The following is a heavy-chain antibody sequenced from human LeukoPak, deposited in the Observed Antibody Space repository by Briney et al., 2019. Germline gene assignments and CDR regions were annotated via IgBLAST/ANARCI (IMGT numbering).Heavy chain of an antibody. D-gene: IGHD6-13*01. V-gene: IGHV3-21*01. CDR1: GFTFSSHS. CDR2: ISSSSSYI. Sequence: PGGSLRLSCAASGFTFSSHSMNWVRQAPGKGLEWVSSISSSSSYIYYADSVKGRFTISRDNAKNSLYLQMNSLRAEDTAVYYCARDSVSSSCFDYWGQGTLVTVSS. CDR3: ARDSVSSSCFDY. J-gene: IGHJ4*02.